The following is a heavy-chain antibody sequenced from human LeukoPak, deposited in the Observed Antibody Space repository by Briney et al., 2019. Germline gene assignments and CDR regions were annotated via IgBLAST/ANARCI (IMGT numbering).Heavy chain of an antibody. CDR2: IYTSGST. D-gene: IGHD3-9*01. CDR3: ARVMRYYDILTGYEIYYFDY. J-gene: IGHJ4*02. V-gene: IGHV4-4*07. Sequence: SETLSLTCTVSGGSISSYYWSWIRQPAGKGLEWIGRIYTSGSTNYNPSLKSRVIMSVDTSKNQFSLKLSSVTAADTAVYYCARVMRYYDILTGYEIYYFDYWGQGTLVTVSS. CDR1: GGSISSYY.